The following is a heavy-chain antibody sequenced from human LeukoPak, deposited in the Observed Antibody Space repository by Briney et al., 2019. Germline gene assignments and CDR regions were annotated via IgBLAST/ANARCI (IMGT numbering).Heavy chain of an antibody. Sequence: GGSLRLSCAASGFTFSSYSMNWVRQAPGKGLEWVSSISSSSSYIYYADSVKGRFTISRHNAKNSLYLQMNSLRAEDTAVYYCARREYSSLPGVDSWGQGTLVTVSS. CDR3: ARREYSSLPGVDS. D-gene: IGHD6-6*01. J-gene: IGHJ4*02. CDR2: ISSSSSYI. V-gene: IGHV3-21*01. CDR1: GFTFSSYS.